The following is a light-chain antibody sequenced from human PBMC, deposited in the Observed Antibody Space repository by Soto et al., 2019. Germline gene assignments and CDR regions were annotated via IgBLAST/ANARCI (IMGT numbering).Light chain of an antibody. CDR2: AAS. CDR1: QGISIY. J-gene: IGKJ4*01. CDR3: QKYNSAPLT. Sequence: DIQMTQSPSSLSASVGDRVTITCRASQGISIYLAWFQQKPGKVPKLLIYAASTLQSGVPSRFSGSGSGTDFTLTISCLRPEDVATYYCQKYNSAPLTFGGGTKVEIK. V-gene: IGKV1-27*01.